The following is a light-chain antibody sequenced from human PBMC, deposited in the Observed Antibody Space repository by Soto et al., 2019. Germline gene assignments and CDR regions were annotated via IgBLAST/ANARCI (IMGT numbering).Light chain of an antibody. CDR2: DVS. V-gene: IGLV2-14*01. Sequence: ALTHPASVSGSPGQSITISCTGTISDVGGYNYVSWYQQHPGKAPKLMIYDVSNRPSGVSNRFSGSKSGNTASLTISGLQAEDEADYYCSSYTSSSPYVFGTGTKVTVL. CDR1: ISDVGGYNY. CDR3: SSYTSSSPYV. J-gene: IGLJ1*01.